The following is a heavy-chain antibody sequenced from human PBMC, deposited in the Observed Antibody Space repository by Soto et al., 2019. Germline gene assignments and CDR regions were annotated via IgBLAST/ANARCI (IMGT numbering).Heavy chain of an antibody. Sequence: ASVKVSCKASGYSFTRYGISWVRQAPGQGLEWMGWISGYNANTNYPENLQGRVTMTTDTSTSTAYMEVRNLISDDTAVYYCARDGLSVAGKQSEDYWGQGTLVTVSS. CDR1: GYSFTRYG. J-gene: IGHJ4*02. D-gene: IGHD6-19*01. CDR2: ISGYNANT. CDR3: ARDGLSVAGKQSEDY. V-gene: IGHV1-18*01.